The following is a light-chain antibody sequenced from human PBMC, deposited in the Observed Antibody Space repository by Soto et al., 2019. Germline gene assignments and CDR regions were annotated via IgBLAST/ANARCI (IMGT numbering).Light chain of an antibody. Sequence: EIVLTQSPATLSLSPEERATLSCRASQSVSSYLAWYQQKPGQAPRLLIYDASNRATGIPARFSGSGSGTDFTLTISSLEPEDFAVYYCQQRSNGPPFTFGQGTRLEI. CDR1: QSVSSY. J-gene: IGKJ5*01. CDR2: DAS. CDR3: QQRSNGPPFT. V-gene: IGKV3-11*01.